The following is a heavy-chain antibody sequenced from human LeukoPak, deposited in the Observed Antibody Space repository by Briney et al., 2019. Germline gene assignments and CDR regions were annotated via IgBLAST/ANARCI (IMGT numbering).Heavy chain of an antibody. CDR3: ARGRSQTSDWFDP. D-gene: IGHD5-24*01. CDR2: IYSGGST. J-gene: IGHJ5*02. CDR1: GFTVSSNY. V-gene: IGHV3-66*01. Sequence: GGSLRLSCAASGFTVSSNYMSWVRQAPGKGLEWVSVIYSGGSTYYADPVKGRFTISRDNSKNTLYLQMNSLRAEDTAVYYCARGRSQTSDWFDPWGQGTLVTVSS.